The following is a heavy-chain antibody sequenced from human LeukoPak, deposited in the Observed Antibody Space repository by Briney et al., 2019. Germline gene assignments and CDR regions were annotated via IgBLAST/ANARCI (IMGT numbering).Heavy chain of an antibody. V-gene: IGHV1-2*02. Sequence: ASVRVSCKTSGFTFTGCYVQWVRQAPGQGPEWVGWMYFNSGATRFAPKFQGRVTMTRDTSISTAYMEFSSLRSDDTAMYYCAREGSSGQDWYAFDIWGQGTMLTVSS. CDR1: GFTFTGCY. J-gene: IGHJ3*02. CDR3: AREGSSGQDWYAFDI. CDR2: MYFNSGAT. D-gene: IGHD5-12*01.